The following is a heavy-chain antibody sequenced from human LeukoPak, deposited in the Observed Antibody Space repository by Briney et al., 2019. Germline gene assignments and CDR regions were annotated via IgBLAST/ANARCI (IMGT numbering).Heavy chain of an antibody. Sequence: GGSLRLSCAVSGFTSDDHAMHWVRQASGKGLEWVAGIMWRSGSTGYGDSVKGRFTISRDNAKKSLYLQMNGLRVEDTAFYYCTKDLTPGGADVWGQGTTVTVSS. CDR2: IMWRSGST. CDR3: TKDLTPGGADV. CDR1: GFTSDDHA. D-gene: IGHD3-10*01. V-gene: IGHV3-9*02. J-gene: IGHJ6*02.